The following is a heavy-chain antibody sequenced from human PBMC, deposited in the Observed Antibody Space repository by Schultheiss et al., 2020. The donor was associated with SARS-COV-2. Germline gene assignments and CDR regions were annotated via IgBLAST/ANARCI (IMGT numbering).Heavy chain of an antibody. V-gene: IGHV1-8*01. CDR2: MNPNSGNT. CDR1: GYTFTSYD. J-gene: IGHJ5*02. D-gene: IGHD6-13*01. CDR3: ARDLGSSRRGWFDP. Sequence: ASVKVSCKASGYTFTSYDINWVRQATGQGLEWMGWMNPNSGNTGYAQKFQGRVTMTRNTSISTAYMELNSLRSEDTAVYYCARDLGSSRRGWFDPWGQGTLVTVSS.